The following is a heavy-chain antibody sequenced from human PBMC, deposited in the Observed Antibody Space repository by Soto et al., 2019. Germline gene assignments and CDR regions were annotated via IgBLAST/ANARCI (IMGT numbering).Heavy chain of an antibody. V-gene: IGHV3-23*01. D-gene: IGHD4-17*01. CDR3: AKVRGDYVEEAFDI. CDR2: ISASGDST. Sequence: EEHLLESGGGLVQPGGSLRLSCSASRFTFSGFAMNWVRQAPGKGLQWVSGISASGDSTFYADSAKGRFTISRDNSKTTLYLRMNGLRAEDTAVYYCAKVRGDYVEEAFDIWGQGTMVTVSS. J-gene: IGHJ3*02. CDR1: RFTFSGFA.